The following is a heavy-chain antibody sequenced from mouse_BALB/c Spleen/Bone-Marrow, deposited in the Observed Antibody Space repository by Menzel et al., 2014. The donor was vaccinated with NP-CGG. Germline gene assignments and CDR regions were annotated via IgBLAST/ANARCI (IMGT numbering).Heavy chain of an antibody. CDR1: GFNIKDTY. D-gene: IGHD2-3*01. CDR3: AXGLLLPTXYYYAMDY. J-gene: IGHJ4*01. V-gene: IGHV14-3*02. Sequence: VQLKDSGAELVKPGASVKLSCTASGFNIKDTYMHWVKQRPEQGLEWIGRIDPANGNTKYDPKFQGKATITADTSSNXXXXXXSXXTSEDTAVYYCAXGLLLPTXYYYAMDYXGQGTSVTVSS. CDR2: IDPANGNT.